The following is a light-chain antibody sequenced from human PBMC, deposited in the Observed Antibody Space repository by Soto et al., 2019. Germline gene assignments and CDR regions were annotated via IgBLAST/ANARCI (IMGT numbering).Light chain of an antibody. CDR2: KMS. V-gene: IGKV1-5*03. CDR3: LQYNSLYP. Sequence: DIQITQSPSTLSESVGDRVTITCRASQSLTGWLAWYQEKPGKAPKLLIYKMSTLESGDPSRFSGSGSGTLFTLTITSLQPDDFATYYCLQYNSLYPFAQGTKVDIK. CDR1: QSLTGW. J-gene: IGKJ2*01.